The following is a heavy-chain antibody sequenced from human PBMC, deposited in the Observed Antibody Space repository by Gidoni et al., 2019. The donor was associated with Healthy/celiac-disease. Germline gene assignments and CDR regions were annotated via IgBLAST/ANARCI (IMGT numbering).Heavy chain of an antibody. Sequence: QVQLVESGGGVVQPGRSLRLSCAASGFTFSSYGMIWVRQAPGKGLEWVAVISYDGSNKYYADSVKGRFTISRDNSKNTLYLQMNSLRAEDTAVYYCAKDHLDIVLMVYARAGDGGMDVWGQGTTVTVSS. D-gene: IGHD2-8*01. V-gene: IGHV3-30*18. J-gene: IGHJ6*02. CDR1: GFTFSSYG. CDR2: ISYDGSNK. CDR3: AKDHLDIVLMVYARAGDGGMDV.